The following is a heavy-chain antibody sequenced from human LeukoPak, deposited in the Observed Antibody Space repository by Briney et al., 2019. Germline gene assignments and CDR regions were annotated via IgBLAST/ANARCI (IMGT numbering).Heavy chain of an antibody. J-gene: IGHJ3*02. CDR2: ISGSGNTI. CDR1: GFTFSSYW. Sequence: GGSLRLSCAASGFTFSSYWMSWVRQAPGKGLEWVSYISGSGNTIFYADSVKGRFIISRDNTKNSLYLQLNSLRAEDTAVYYCARVVYCTGGICQIFAFDTWGQGTMVTVSS. V-gene: IGHV3-48*04. D-gene: IGHD2-15*01. CDR3: ARVVYCTGGICQIFAFDT.